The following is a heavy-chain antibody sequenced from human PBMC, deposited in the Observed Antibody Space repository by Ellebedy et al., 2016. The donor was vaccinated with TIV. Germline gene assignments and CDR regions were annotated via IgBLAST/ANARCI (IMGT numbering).Heavy chain of an antibody. J-gene: IGHJ4*02. V-gene: IGHV5-51*01. CDR1: GYSFTSYW. Sequence: GESLKISXKGSGYSFTSYWIGWVRQMPGKGLEWMGIIYPGDSDTRYSPSFQGQVTISADKSISTAYLQWSSLKASDTAMYYCARGNRITMVRGFHNYFDYWGQGTLVTVSS. CDR3: ARGNRITMVRGFHNYFDY. D-gene: IGHD3-10*01. CDR2: IYPGDSDT.